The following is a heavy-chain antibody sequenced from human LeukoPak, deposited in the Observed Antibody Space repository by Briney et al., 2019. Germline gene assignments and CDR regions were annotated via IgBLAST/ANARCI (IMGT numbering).Heavy chain of an antibody. CDR3: ARDPPPYDYYDSSGYGTWGQVSDNY. D-gene: IGHD3-22*01. Sequence: GGSLRLSCAASGFTFSSYSMNWVRQAPGKGLEWVSSISSSSSYIYYADSVKGRFTISRDNAKNSLYLQMNSLRAEDTAVYYCARDPPPYDYYDSSGYGTWGQVSDNYWGQGTLVTVSS. J-gene: IGHJ4*02. CDR1: GFTFSSYS. V-gene: IGHV3-21*01. CDR2: ISSSSSYI.